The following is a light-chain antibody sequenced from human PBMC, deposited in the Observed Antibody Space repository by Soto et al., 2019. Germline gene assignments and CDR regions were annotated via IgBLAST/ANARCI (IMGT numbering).Light chain of an antibody. J-gene: IGLJ1*01. V-gene: IGLV1-40*01. CDR3: QSYGTSLSGLYV. CDR1: SSNIGAGQD. Sequence: QSVLTQPPSVSGAPGQRVTISCTGTSSNIGAGQDVHWYRQLPGAAPKFLISDSNNRASGVPDRFSVSKSGASVSLAITGLRAEDEGDYFCQSYGTSLSGLYVFGTGTKVTVL. CDR2: DSN.